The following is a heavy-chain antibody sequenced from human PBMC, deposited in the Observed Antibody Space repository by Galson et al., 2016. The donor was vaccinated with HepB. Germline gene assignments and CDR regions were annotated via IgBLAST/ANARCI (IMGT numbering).Heavy chain of an antibody. CDR3: ARVVFGSVLIGHFDP. V-gene: IGHV4-39*07. CDR2: VYYRGTT. D-gene: IGHD3-10*01. J-gene: IGHJ5*02. CDR1: GGSINNNSFY. Sequence: ETLSLTCTVSGGSINNNSFYWGWIRQPPGKGLEWIGNVYYRGTTYYNPSLKRRVTISIDTSKNEFSLSLKSVTAADTAVYYCARVVFGSVLIGHFDPWGREPLSPSPQ.